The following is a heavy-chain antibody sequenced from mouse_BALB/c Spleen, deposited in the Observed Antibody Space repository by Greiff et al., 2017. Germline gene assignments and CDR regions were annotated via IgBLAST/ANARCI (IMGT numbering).Heavy chain of an antibody. CDR3: ARPRDGSSPGFAY. J-gene: IGHJ3*01. CDR2: INPDSSTI. V-gene: IGHV4-1*02. CDR1: GFDFSRYW. D-gene: IGHD1-1*01. Sequence: TASGFDFSRYWMCWVRQAPGKGLEWIGEINPDSSTINYTPSLKDKFIISRDNAKNTLYLQMSKVRSEDTALYYCARPRDGSSPGFAYWGQGTLVTVSA.